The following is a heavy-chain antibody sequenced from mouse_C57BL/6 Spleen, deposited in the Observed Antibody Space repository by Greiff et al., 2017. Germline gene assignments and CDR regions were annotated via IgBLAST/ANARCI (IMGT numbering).Heavy chain of an antibody. CDR2: INYDGSSS. CDR1: GFTFSDYY. J-gene: IGHJ4*01. Sequence: DVKLVESEGGLVQPGSSMKLSCTASGFTFSDYYMAWVRQVPEKGLEWVANINYDGSSSYYLDSLKSRFIISRDNAKNILYLQMSSLKSEDTATYYCARDPPDYAMDYWGQGTSVTVSS. CDR3: ARDPPDYAMDY. V-gene: IGHV5-16*01.